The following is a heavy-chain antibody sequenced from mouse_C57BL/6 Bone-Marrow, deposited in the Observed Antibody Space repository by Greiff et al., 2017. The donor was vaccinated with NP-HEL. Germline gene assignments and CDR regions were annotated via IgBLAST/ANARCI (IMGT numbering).Heavy chain of an antibody. J-gene: IGHJ3*01. CDR3: ARGQGAWFAY. CDR2: IYPGSGNT. D-gene: IGHD3-2*02. CDR1: GYTFTDYY. V-gene: IGHV1-76*01. Sequence: QVQLQQSGAELVRPGASVKLSCKASGYTFTDYYINWVKQRPGQGLEWIARIYPGSGNTYYNEKFKGKATLTAEKSSSTAYMQLSSLTSEDSAVYFCARGQGAWFAYWGQGTLVTVSA.